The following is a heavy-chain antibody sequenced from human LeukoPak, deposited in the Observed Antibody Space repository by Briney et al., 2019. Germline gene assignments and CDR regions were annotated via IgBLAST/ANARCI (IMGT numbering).Heavy chain of an antibody. V-gene: IGHV4-39*01. CDR2: IYYSGST. D-gene: IGHD5-18*01. CDR3: ARQDSYGYLLDY. CDR1: GGSISSSSYY. J-gene: IGHJ4*02. Sequence: PSETLSPTCTVSGGSISSSSYYWGWIRQPPGKGLEWIGSIYYSGSTYYNPSLKSRVTISVDTSKNQFSLRLSSVTAADTAVYYCARQDSYGYLLDYWGQGTLVTVSS.